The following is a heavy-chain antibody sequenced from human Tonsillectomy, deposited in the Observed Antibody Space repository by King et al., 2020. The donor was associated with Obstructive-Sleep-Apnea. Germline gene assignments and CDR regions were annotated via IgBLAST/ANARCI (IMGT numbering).Heavy chain of an antibody. Sequence: VQLVESGGGLVQPGRSLRISCAASGFNIDDYAKHWVRQVVGKGLEWVSGICWNSGNIGFGDSVKGRFTITRDNAKNSLYLQMNSMRAEDTALYYCAKDMGFDTGGGFDYWGQGALVTVFS. V-gene: IGHV3-9*01. CDR1: GFNIDDYA. CDR3: AKDMGFDTGGGFDY. D-gene: IGHD1-26*01. CDR2: ICWNSGNI. J-gene: IGHJ4*02.